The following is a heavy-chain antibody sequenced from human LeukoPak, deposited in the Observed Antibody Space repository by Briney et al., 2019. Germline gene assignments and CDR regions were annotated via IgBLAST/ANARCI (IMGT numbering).Heavy chain of an antibody. J-gene: IGHJ4*02. D-gene: IGHD6-13*01. CDR3: AKDRAYSSSWYNY. CDR1: GFTFSSYA. CDR2: ISGSGGST. V-gene: IGHV3-23*01. Sequence: PGGSLRLSCAASGFTFSSYAMSWVRQAPGKGLEWVSAISGSGGSTYYADSVKGRFTISKDNSKNTLYLQMNSLRAEDTAVYYCAKDRAYSSSWYNYWGQGTLVTVSS.